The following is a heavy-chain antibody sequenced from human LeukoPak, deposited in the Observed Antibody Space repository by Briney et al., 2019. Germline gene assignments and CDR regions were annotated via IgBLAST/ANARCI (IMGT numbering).Heavy chain of an antibody. CDR2: ISTDGSST. Sequence: GGSLRLSCAASGFTFSSYWMHWVRQAPGKGLVWVPRISTDGSSTNYADSVKGRFTVSRDNSKNTLYLQMNSLRADDTAVYYCARDVGVLDYWGQGTLVTVSS. J-gene: IGHJ4*02. D-gene: IGHD3-10*01. V-gene: IGHV3-74*01. CDR3: ARDVGVLDY. CDR1: GFTFSSYW.